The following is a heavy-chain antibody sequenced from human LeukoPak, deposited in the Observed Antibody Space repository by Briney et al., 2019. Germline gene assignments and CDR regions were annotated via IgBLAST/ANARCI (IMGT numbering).Heavy chain of an antibody. D-gene: IGHD6-13*01. CDR1: GFTFSSYG. J-gene: IGHJ4*02. CDR2: ISYDGSNK. V-gene: IGHV3-30*03. Sequence: PGRSLRLCCAASGFTFSSYGMHWVRQATGKGLEWVAVISYDGSNKYYADSVKGRFTISRDNSKNTLYLQMNSLRAEDTAVYYCAVLTAAGRGRGLFDYWGQGTLVTVSS. CDR3: AVLTAAGRGRGLFDY.